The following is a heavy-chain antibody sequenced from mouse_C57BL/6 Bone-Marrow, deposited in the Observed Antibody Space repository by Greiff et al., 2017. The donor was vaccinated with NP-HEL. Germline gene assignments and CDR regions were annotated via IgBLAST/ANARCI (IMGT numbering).Heavy chain of an antibody. D-gene: IGHD1-1*01. CDR2: SRNKANDYTT. CDR3: ARDALPFSSYWYFDV. V-gene: IGHV7-1*01. J-gene: IGHJ1*03. CDR1: GFTFSDFY. Sequence: EVMLVESGGGLVQSGRSLRLSCATSGFTFSDFYMEWVRQAPGKGLEWIAASRNKANDYTTEYSASVKGRFIVSRDTSQSILYLQMNALRAEDTAIYYCARDALPFSSYWYFDVWGTGTTVTVSS.